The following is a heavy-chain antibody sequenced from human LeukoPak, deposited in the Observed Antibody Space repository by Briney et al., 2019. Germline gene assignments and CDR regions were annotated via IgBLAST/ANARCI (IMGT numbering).Heavy chain of an antibody. CDR3: ARSSHRDGDTFDY. D-gene: IGHD3-10*01. J-gene: IGHJ4*02. CDR2: ISGYNGNT. V-gene: IGHV1-18*01. CDR1: GYTFTTYG. Sequence: GASVKVSCKASGYTFTTYGINWVRQVPGQGLEWMGWISGYNGNTNYAQKLQGRVTMTTDPSTTTAYMELRSLRSDDTAVYYCARSSHRDGDTFDYWGQGTLVTVSS.